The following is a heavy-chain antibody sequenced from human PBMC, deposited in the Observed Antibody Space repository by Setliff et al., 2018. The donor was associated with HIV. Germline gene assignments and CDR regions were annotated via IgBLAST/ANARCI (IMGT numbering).Heavy chain of an antibody. CDR2: ISPNFGHT. V-gene: IGHV1-18*01. CDR1: GYTFTTYG. D-gene: IGHD6-19*01. CDR3: ARLGSGWSDSYYYAMDV. Sequence: ASVKVSCKASGYTFTTYGISWVRQAPGHGLEWMGWISPNFGHTKYAQRFLDRVTMTTDTSTSTAYMELRSLRSDDTAVYYCARLGSGWSDSYYYAMDVWGQGTTVTVSS. J-gene: IGHJ6*02.